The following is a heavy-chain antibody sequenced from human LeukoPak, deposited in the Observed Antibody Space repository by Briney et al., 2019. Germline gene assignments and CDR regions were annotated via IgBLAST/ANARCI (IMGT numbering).Heavy chain of an antibody. CDR1: GFTFSSYW. D-gene: IGHD3-10*01. Sequence: PGGSLRLSCAASGFTFSSYWMSWVRQAPGKGLEWVANIKQDGSEKYYVDSVKGRFTISRDNGKNSLYLQMNSLRAEDTAVYYCAKEEGFHYYYYMDVWGKGTTVTVSS. CDR3: AKEEGFHYYYYMDV. CDR2: IKQDGSEK. V-gene: IGHV3-7*01. J-gene: IGHJ6*03.